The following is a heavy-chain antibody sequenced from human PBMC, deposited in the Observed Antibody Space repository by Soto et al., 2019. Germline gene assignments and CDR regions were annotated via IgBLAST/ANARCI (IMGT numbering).Heavy chain of an antibody. CDR1: GGSISSGDYY. D-gene: IGHD3-3*01. CDR2: IYYSGST. CDR3: ARELSTNYDFWSGYYSPHYGMDV. Sequence: SETLSLTCTVSGGSISSGDYYWSWLRQPPGKGLEWIGYIYYSGSTYYNPSLKSRVTISVDTSKNQFSLKLSSVTAADTAVYYCARELSTNYDFWSGYYSPHYGMDVWGQGTTVTVSS. J-gene: IGHJ6*02. V-gene: IGHV4-30-4*01.